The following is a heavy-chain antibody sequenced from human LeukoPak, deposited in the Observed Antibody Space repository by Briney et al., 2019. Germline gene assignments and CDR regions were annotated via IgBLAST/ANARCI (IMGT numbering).Heavy chain of an antibody. CDR2: IHHSGST. CDR3: ARVTLLPTHIDY. CDR1: GFSISSAYY. J-gene: IGHJ4*02. Sequence: SETLSLTCTVSGFSISSAYYWGWIRQPPGKGLECIGIIHHSGSTFYNPSLNNRLTISIDTSKTQFSLKLTSVTAADTAVYYCARVTLLPTHIDYWGQGTLVTVSS. D-gene: IGHD2-15*01. V-gene: IGHV4-38-2*02.